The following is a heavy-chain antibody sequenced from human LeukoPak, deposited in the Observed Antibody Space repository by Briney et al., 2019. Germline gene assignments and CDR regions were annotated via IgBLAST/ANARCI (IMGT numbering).Heavy chain of an antibody. CDR3: TRDNRDESGSYSTRFDL. CDR1: TFTVINNY. Sequence: PGGSLRLSCTASTFTVINNYMSWVRETPGKGLEWVSVTYGDGSTYYADSVEGRFTVPRDNSKNALYLQMNTLRAEDTAVYYCTRDNRDESGSYSTRFDLWGRGTLVTVSS. D-gene: IGHD1-26*01. V-gene: IGHV3-66*01. J-gene: IGHJ2*01. CDR2: TYGDGST.